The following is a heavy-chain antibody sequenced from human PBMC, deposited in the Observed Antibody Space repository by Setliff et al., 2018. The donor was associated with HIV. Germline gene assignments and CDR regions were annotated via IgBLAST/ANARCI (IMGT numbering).Heavy chain of an antibody. J-gene: IGHJ1*01. CDR2: IHHSGTA. CDR3: ARAGYYGSTSYWEYFQH. CDR1: GYSISSGYY. V-gene: IGHV4-38-2*02. D-gene: IGHD3-22*01. Sequence: PSETLSLTCSVSGYSISSGYYWGWIRQPPGKGLEWIGSIHHSGTAYDNPSLKSRVTVSVDTSKNQFSLKLSSVTAADTAVYYCARAGYYGSTSYWEYFQHWGQGTLVTVSS.